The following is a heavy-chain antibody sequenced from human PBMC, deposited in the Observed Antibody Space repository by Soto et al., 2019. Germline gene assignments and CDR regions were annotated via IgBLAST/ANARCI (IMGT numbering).Heavy chain of an antibody. V-gene: IGHV3-48*02. D-gene: IGHD3-10*01. CDR1: GLSLSTYS. CDR3: ARGFDLQYGMDV. Sequence: DVQLVESGGDLVQRGGSLRLSCAASGLSLSTYSLNWVRQAPRKGLEWVSYISGSSDTIYYADSVKGRFTISRDNAKKSLYLQMNSLRDDDTAVYFCARGFDLQYGMDVWGQGTTVTVSS. CDR2: ISGSSDTI. J-gene: IGHJ6*02.